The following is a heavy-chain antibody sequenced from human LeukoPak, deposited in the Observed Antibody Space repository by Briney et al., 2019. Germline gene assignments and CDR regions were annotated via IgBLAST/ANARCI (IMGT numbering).Heavy chain of an antibody. J-gene: IGHJ4*02. D-gene: IGHD3-10*01. CDR3: ASDVGLLWFGEIDY. CDR1: GYTFTSYG. CDR2: ISAYNGNT. Sequence: ASVKVSCKASGYTFTSYGISWVRQAPGQGLEWMGWISAYNGNTNYAQKLQGRVTMTTDTSTSTAYMELRSLRSDDTAVYYCASDVGLLWFGEIDYWGQGTLVTVSS. V-gene: IGHV1-18*01.